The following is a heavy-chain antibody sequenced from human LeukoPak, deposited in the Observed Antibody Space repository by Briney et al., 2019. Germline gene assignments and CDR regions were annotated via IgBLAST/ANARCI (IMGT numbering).Heavy chain of an antibody. CDR3: AKALTIFGVATNFDY. Sequence: GGSLRLSCTASGFTFSSYTMTWVRQAPGKGLKWVSTITTGDGNTYYADSVKGRFTVSRDDSKNTLYLQMNSLRAEDTAVYYCAKALTIFGVATNFDYWGQGTLVTVSS. D-gene: IGHD3-3*01. J-gene: IGHJ4*02. V-gene: IGHV3-23*01. CDR1: GFTFSSYT. CDR2: ITTGDGNT.